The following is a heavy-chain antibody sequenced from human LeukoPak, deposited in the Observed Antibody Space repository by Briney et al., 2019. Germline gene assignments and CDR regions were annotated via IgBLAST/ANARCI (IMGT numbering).Heavy chain of an antibody. J-gene: IGHJ4*02. CDR2: INSNSGGT. V-gene: IGHV1-2*02. CDR1: GYTFTGYY. Sequence: ASVKVSCKASGYTFTGYYIHWVRQAPGQGLEWMGWINSNSGGTNYAQKFQGRVTMTRDTSITTAYMELSRLTSDDTAVYYCASVHSGYDYFAYWGRGTLVTVSS. D-gene: IGHD5-12*01. CDR3: ASVHSGYDYFAY.